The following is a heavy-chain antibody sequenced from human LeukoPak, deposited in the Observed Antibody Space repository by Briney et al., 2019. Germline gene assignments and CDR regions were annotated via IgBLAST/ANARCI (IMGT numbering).Heavy chain of an antibody. CDR1: GFTFSSYW. V-gene: IGHV3-7*01. Sequence: GGSLRLSCAASGFTFSSYWMSWVRQAPGKGLEWVANIKQDGSEKYYVDSVKGRFTISRDNAKNTLYLQMNSLRAEDTAVYYCARAPIYYGSGSYVDYWGQGTLVTVSS. CDR3: ARAPIYYGSGSYVDY. D-gene: IGHD3-10*01. J-gene: IGHJ4*02. CDR2: IKQDGSEK.